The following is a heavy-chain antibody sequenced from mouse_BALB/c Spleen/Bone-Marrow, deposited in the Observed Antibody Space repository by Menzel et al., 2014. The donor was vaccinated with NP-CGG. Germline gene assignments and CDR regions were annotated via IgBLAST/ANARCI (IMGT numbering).Heavy chain of an antibody. CDR1: GYTFTSYD. CDR3: ARSGDSSGYGFAY. D-gene: IGHD3-2*01. Sequence: QVQLQQSGPELVKPGALVKISCKASGYTFTSYDINWVKQRPGQGLEWIGWIYPGDGSTKYNERFKGKATLTADESSSTVYMQLSSLTSENSAVYFCARSGDSSGYGFAYWGQGTLVTVSA. V-gene: IGHV1S56*01. J-gene: IGHJ3*01. CDR2: IYPGDGST.